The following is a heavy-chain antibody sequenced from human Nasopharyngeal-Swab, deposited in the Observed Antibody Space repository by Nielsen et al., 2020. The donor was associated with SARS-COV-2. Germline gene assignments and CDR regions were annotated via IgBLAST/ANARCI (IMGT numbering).Heavy chain of an antibody. V-gene: IGHV4-39*07. CDR1: GGSISSSSYY. D-gene: IGHD5-12*01. Sequence: SETLSLTCTVSGGSISSSSYYWGWIRQPPGKGLEWIGSIYYSGSTYYNPSLKSRVAISVDTSKNQFYLKLSSVTAADTAVYYCARNVATIPTNWFDPWGQGTLVTASS. CDR3: ARNVATIPTNWFDP. CDR2: IYYSGST. J-gene: IGHJ5*02.